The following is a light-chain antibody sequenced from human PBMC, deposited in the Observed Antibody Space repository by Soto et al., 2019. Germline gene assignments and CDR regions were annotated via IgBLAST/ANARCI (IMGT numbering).Light chain of an antibody. J-gene: IGKJ4*01. Sequence: EIVLTQSPATLSLSPGERATLSCRASQTVSSYLAWYQQKPGQAPRLLIYDASNRATGIPARFSGSGSGTDCTLTISSLEPEDFAVYYYQQRHNWPPTFGGGTKVEIK. CDR2: DAS. CDR1: QTVSSY. CDR3: QQRHNWPPT. V-gene: IGKV3-11*01.